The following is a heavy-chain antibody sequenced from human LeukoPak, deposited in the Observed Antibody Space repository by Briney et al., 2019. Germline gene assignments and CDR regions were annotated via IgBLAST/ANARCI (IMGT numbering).Heavy chain of an antibody. CDR2: IRSKAYGGTT. CDR3: TRYLGSTSWRNIDY. CDR1: GFTFGDYA. Sequence: GGSLRLSCTASGFTFGDYAMSWVRQAPGKGLEWVGFIRSKAYGGTTEYAASVKGRFTISRDDSKSIAYLQMNSLKTEDTAVYYCTRYLGSTSWRNIDYWGQGTLVTVSS. J-gene: IGHJ4*02. V-gene: IGHV3-49*04. D-gene: IGHD6-13*01.